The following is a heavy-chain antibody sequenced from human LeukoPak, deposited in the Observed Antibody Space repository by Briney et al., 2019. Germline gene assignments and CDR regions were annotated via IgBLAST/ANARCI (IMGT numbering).Heavy chain of an antibody. CDR3: ARGGFYDILTGYYFGY. D-gene: IGHD3-9*01. J-gene: IGHJ4*02. CDR2: INHSGST. Sequence: SETLSLTCAVYGGSFSGYYWSWVRQPPGKGLEWIGEINHSGSTNYNPSLKRRVTISVDTSKNQFSLKLSSVTAADTAVYYCARGGFYDILTGYYFGYWGQGTLVTVSS. CDR1: GGSFSGYY. V-gene: IGHV4-34*01.